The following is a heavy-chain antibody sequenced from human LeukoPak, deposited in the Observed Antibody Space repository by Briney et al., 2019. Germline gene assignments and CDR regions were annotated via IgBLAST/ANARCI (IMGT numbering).Heavy chain of an antibody. D-gene: IGHD3-22*01. V-gene: IGHV3-23*01. CDR3: AKVGIRISLIVVVFTTAADWYFDL. J-gene: IGHJ2*01. Sequence: TGGSLRLSCAASGFTFSNYAMSWVRQAPAKGLEWVSGVSGSGGSTYYADSVKGRLTISRDNSKNTLYLQMDSLRAEDTAVYYCAKVGIRISLIVVVFTTAADWYFDLWGRGTLVTVSS. CDR1: GFTFSNYA. CDR2: VSGSGGST.